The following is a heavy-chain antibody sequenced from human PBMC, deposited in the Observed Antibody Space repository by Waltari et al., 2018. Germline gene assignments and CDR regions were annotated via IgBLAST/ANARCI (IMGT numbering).Heavy chain of an antibody. CDR1: GFTFSSYW. Sequence: EVQLVESGGGLVQPGGSLRLSCAASGFTFSSYWMHWARQPPGKGLVWLPRITRDGSGTIYADSVKGRFTISRDNGKNTLYLQMNSLRAEDTAVYYCARVAPNWSVDLWGRGTLVTVSS. V-gene: IGHV3-74*01. J-gene: IGHJ2*01. CDR3: ARVAPNWSVDL. CDR2: ITRDGSGT.